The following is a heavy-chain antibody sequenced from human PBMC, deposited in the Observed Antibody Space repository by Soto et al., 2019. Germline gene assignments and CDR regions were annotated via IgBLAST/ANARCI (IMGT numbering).Heavy chain of an antibody. CDR1: GFSFSTYS. CDR2: ISSSSTTV. CDR3: ASLPAGAEGY. J-gene: IGHJ4*02. V-gene: IGHV3-48*01. Sequence: GGSLRLSCAASGFSFSTYSMNWVRQAPGKGLEWVSYISSSSTTVYYADSVKGRFTISRDNAKNSLYLQMNSLRAEDTAVYYWASLPAGAEGYWGQGTLVTVSS.